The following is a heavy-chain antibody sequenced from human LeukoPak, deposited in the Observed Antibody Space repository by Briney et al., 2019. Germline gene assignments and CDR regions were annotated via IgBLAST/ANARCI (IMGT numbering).Heavy chain of an antibody. CDR1: GFTFSDYY. CDR2: ISGSSTYI. J-gene: IGHJ4*02. CDR3: ARDVFDY. V-gene: IGHV3-11*06. Sequence: GGSLRLSCAASGFTFSDYYMSWMRQAPGKGLEWLSYISGSSTYINYADSVKGRFTISRDNAKNSLYLQVNSLRAEDTAVYYCARDVFDYWGQGTLVTVSS.